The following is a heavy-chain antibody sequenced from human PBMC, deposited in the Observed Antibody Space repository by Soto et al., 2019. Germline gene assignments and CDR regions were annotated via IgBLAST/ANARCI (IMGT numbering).Heavy chain of an antibody. Sequence: EVQLVESGGGLVKPGGSLRLSCVGSGLTLSDAWMNWVRQIPGKGPEWVGRIKTKSDGAVTDYAAFAKGRFTISRDDSENTVYLQMNSLKTEYTAVYYCAREWFGDFVWGQGTLVTVSS. D-gene: IGHD3-10*01. CDR1: GLTLSDAW. CDR3: AREWFGDFV. CDR2: IKTKSDGAVT. V-gene: IGHV3-15*05. J-gene: IGHJ4*02.